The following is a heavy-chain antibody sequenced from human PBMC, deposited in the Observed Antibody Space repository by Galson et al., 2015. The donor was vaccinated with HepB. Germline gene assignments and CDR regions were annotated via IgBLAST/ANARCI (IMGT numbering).Heavy chain of an antibody. CDR1: GFIFTHYG. J-gene: IGHJ6*02. D-gene: IGHD3-3*01. CDR3: ARGLIWSGPPYHYGLDV. CDR2: IWYDGSKK. Sequence: SLRLSCAASGFIFTHYGMHWVRQAPGKGLEGAAVIWYDGSKKYYADSVKGRFTISRDNSKNTLYLQMNSLRAEDTAVYYCARGLIWSGPPYHYGLDVWGQGTTVTVSS. V-gene: IGHV3-33*01.